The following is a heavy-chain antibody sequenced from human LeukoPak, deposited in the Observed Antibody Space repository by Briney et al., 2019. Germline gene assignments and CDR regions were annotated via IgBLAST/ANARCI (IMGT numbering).Heavy chain of an antibody. V-gene: IGHV3-53*01. CDR2: IYSDGST. CDR1: GFIVSSNY. CDR3: ARGGYRFGYAAY. Sequence: GGSLRLSCAVSGFIVSSNYMTWVRQAPGKGLEWVSNIYSDGSTYYADSVRGRFTISRDISKNTLSLQMNNLRAEDTAVYYCARGGYRFGYAAYWGQGSLVTVSS. J-gene: IGHJ4*02. D-gene: IGHD5-18*01.